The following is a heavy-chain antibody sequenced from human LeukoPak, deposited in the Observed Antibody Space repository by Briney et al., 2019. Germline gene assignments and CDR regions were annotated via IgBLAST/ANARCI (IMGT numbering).Heavy chain of an antibody. V-gene: IGHV1-2*02. CDR2: ISPNSGAT. CDR3: ARLGSGCFHFDY. J-gene: IGHJ4*02. CDR1: GYTFAFYY. Sequence: ASVKVSCKASGYTFAFYYIHWVRQAPGQGLEWLGWISPNSGATKSAQKFQGRVTMTSDTSISTAYMERSRPTSDDTAVYYCARLGSGCFHFDYWGQGTLVTVSS. D-gene: IGHD6-19*01.